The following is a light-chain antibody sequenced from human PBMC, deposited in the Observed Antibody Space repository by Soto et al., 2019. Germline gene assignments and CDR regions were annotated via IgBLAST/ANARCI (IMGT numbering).Light chain of an antibody. CDR2: GAS. CDR1: QSVRTK. Sequence: EIVMTQSPGTLSVSPGEGATLFCRASQSVRTKLAWYQQRAGQAPRLLMYGASTRATGIPDRFSGSGSGTEFTLTISRLEPEDFAVYYCQQYGSAPFTFGPGTKVDIK. V-gene: IGKV3-20*01. J-gene: IGKJ3*01. CDR3: QQYGSAPFT.